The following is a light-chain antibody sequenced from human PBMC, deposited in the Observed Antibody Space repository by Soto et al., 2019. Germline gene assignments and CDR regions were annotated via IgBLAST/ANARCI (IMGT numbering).Light chain of an antibody. J-gene: IGKJ1*01. V-gene: IGKV3-20*01. CDR1: QSVSDSQ. Sequence: EIVLTQSPGTLSLSPGERATLSCRTSQSVSDSQLAWYQQKPGQAPRLLIYAVSTRATTIPDRFSGSGSGTDFTLTINRLEPEDFAVYYCQQYTYALWTFGQGTKVDIK. CDR2: AVS. CDR3: QQYTYALWT.